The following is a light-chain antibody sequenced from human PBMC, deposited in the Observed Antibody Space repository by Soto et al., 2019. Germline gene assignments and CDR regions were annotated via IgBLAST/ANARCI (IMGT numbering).Light chain of an antibody. CDR1: SSDVGGYNY. V-gene: IGLV2-11*01. CDR2: YVS. Sequence: QSALTQPRSVSGSPGQSVTISCTGTSSDVGGYNYVSWYQQHPGKAPKLMIYYVSKRPSGVPDRFSGSKSGNTASLTISGLQAEDEADYYCSAYAGSDTWVFGGGTKLTVL. J-gene: IGLJ3*02. CDR3: SAYAGSDTWV.